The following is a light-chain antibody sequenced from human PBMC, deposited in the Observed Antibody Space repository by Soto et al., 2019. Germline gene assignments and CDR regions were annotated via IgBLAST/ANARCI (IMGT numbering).Light chain of an antibody. CDR3: QQYNNYLRT. J-gene: IGKJ1*01. V-gene: IGKV3-15*01. Sequence: EVVMTQSPATLSVSPGERATLSCRASQSVNSKLAWYQQKPGQSPRLLIYGASTRATGIPARLTGSGSGTEFTLTISSLQSEDFAVYYCQQYNNYLRTFGQGTKVDIK. CDR2: GAS. CDR1: QSVNSK.